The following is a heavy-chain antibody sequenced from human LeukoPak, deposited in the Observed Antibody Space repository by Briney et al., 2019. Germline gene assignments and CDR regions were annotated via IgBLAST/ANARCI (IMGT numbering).Heavy chain of an antibody. J-gene: IGHJ4*02. CDR2: IYYSGST. D-gene: IGHD6-13*01. V-gene: IGHV4-61*01. Sequence: SETLSLTCTVSGGSVSSGSYYWSWIRQPPGKGLEWIGCIYYSGSTNYNPSLKSRVTISVDTSKNQFSLKLSSVTAADTAVYYCHGWQQLAHFDYWGQGTLVTVSS. CDR3: HGWQQLAHFDY. CDR1: GGSVSSGSYY.